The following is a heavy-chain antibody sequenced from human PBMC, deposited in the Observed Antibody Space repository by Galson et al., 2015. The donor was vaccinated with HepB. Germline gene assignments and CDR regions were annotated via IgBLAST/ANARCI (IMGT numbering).Heavy chain of an antibody. CDR3: IRGGSGSTYGHFDL. CDR1: TFIFSTYS. CDR2: ISSSSTTI. J-gene: IGHJ2*01. V-gene: IGHV3-48*04. D-gene: IGHD3-16*01. Sequence: SLRLSCAASTFIFSTYSMDWVRQAPGKGLEWVSYISSSSTTIYYADSVKGRFTISRDNAKNSLYLQMNSLRVEDTALYYCIRGGSGSTYGHFDLWGRGTLVTVSS.